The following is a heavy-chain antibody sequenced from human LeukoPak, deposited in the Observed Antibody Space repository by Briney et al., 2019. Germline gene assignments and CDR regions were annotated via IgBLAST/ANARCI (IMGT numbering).Heavy chain of an antibody. J-gene: IGHJ3*02. D-gene: IGHD3-22*01. V-gene: IGHV1-24*01. CDR3: ATVPIRITMIDQGI. Sequence: VSVKVSCKVSGYTLTELSMHWVRQAPGKGLEWMGGFDPEDGETIYAQKFQGRVTMTEDTSTDTAYMELSSLRSEDTAVYYCATVPIRITMIDQGIWGQGTMVTVSS. CDR1: GYTLTELS. CDR2: FDPEDGET.